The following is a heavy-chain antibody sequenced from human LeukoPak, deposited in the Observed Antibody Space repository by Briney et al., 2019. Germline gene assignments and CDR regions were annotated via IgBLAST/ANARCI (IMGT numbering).Heavy chain of an antibody. Sequence: PSETPSLTCSVSGDSITSRNWWTWIRQTPEEGLEWIGEIFHTGSTNYNPSVEGRVTISIDKSKNQFSLMLTSVTAADTALYYCARGMWFDTLFSAFDVWGQGTMVSVSS. D-gene: IGHD3-10*01. J-gene: IGHJ3*01. V-gene: IGHV4-4*02. CDR2: IFHTGST. CDR3: ARGMWFDTLFSAFDV. CDR1: GDSITSRNW.